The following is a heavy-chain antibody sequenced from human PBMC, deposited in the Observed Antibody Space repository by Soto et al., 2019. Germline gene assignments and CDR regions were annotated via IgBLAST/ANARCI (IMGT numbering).Heavy chain of an antibody. J-gene: IGHJ6*02. CDR2: TYYRSKWYN. CDR3: ARDWGSSNGWYYYYGMDV. V-gene: IGHV6-1*01. CDR1: GDSVSSNSAA. Sequence: SQTLSLTCAISGDSVSSNSAAWNWIRQSPSRGLEWLGRTYYRSKWYNDYAVSVKSRITINPDTSKNQFSLQLNSVTPEDTAVYYCARDWGSSNGWYYYYGMDVWGQGTTVTVSS. D-gene: IGHD6-6*01.